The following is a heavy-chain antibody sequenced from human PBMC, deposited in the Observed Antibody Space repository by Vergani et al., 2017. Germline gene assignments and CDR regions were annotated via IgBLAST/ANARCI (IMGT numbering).Heavy chain of an antibody. CDR3: ARMGGYDEGDAFRIGYFDS. CDR1: GDSISSGVYY. Sequence: QVQLQESGPGLVKPSQTLSLTCSVSGDSISSGVYYWNWLRQHPGKGLEWIGYIYSTGSTHHNPSLRRRMNMSVDTYKNKFSLKLNSVTAADTAMYYCARMGGYDEGDAFRIGYFDSWGQGILVTVSS. J-gene: IGHJ4*02. D-gene: IGHD3-22*01. CDR2: IYSTGST. V-gene: IGHV4-31*03.